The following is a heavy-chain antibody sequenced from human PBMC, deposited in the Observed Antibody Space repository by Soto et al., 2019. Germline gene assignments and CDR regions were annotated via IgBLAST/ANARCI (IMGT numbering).Heavy chain of an antibody. CDR3: ASEDCRNTNCLKGFDY. CDR1: GYTFTDYY. Sequence: ASVKVSCKTSGYTFTDYYMHWVRQAPGQGFEWVGGINPKSGGPKYVPKFQGRVTVARDTSTSTAYMELNRLTSDDTAVYYCASEDCRNTNCLKGFDYWGQGTLVTVSS. J-gene: IGHJ4*02. CDR2: INPKSGGP. D-gene: IGHD2-15*01. V-gene: IGHV1-2*02.